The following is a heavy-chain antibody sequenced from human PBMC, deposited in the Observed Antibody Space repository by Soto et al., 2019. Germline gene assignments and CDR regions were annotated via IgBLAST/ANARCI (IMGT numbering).Heavy chain of an antibody. V-gene: IGHV4-30-2*01. CDR2: IYHSGST. CDR1: GGSISSGGYS. J-gene: IGHJ4*02. D-gene: IGHD2-15*01. Sequence: PSETLSLTCAVSGGSISSGGYSWSWIRQPPGKGLEWIGYIYHSGSTYYNPSLKSRATISVDRSKNQFSLKLSSVTAADTAVYYCATYCSGGGCYIHYWGQGTLVTVSS. CDR3: ATYCSGGGCYIHY.